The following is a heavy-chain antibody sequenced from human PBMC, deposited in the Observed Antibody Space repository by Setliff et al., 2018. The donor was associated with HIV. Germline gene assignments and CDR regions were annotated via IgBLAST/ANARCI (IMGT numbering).Heavy chain of an antibody. CDR1: GFTFNKFH. Sequence: ASVKVSCKASGFTFNKFHIQWVRQAPGQGLEWMGWINVDSGGTNYVQKFQGRVTMTWDTSISTAYMDLSSPTSDDTAMFYCARDPGVLGYCSGSICYTSGYFQHWGQGTVVTVSS. CDR2: INVDSGGT. V-gene: IGHV1-2*02. CDR3: ARDPGVLGYCSGSICYTSGYFQH. J-gene: IGHJ1*01. D-gene: IGHD2-15*01.